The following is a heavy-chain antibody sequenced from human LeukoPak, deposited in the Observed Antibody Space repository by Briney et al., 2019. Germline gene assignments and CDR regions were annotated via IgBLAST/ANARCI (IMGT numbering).Heavy chain of an antibody. CDR1: GYTFTGYY. CDR2: INPNSGGT. D-gene: IGHD3-22*01. CDR3: ARDGGRINYYDSSGYYVDAFDI. J-gene: IGHJ3*02. V-gene: IGHV1-2*04. Sequence: ASVKVSCKASGYTFTGYYMHWVRQAPGQGLEWMGWINPNSGGTNYAQKFQGWVTMTRDTSISTAYMELSRLRSDDTAVYYCARDGGRINYYDSSGYYVDAFDIWGQGTMVTVSS.